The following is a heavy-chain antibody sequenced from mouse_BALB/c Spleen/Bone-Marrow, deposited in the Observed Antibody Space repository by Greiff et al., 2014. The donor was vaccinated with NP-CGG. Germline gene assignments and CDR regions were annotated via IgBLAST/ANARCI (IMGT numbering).Heavy chain of an antibody. J-gene: IGHJ2*01. CDR1: GYAFSSYW. CDR3: ARRGYYGSSYYFDY. V-gene: IGHV1-80*01. CDR2: IYPGDGDT. Sequence: QVQLKESGAELVRPGSSVKISCKASGYAFSSYWMNWVKQRPGQGLEWIGQIYPGDGDTNYNGKFKGKATLTADKSSSTAYMRLSSLTSEDSAVYFCARRGYYGSSYYFDYWGQGTTLTVSS. D-gene: IGHD1-1*01.